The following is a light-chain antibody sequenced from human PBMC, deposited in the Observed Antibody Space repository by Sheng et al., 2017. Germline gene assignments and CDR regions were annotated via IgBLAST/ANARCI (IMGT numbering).Light chain of an antibody. Sequence: IVLTQSPGTLSLSPGERATLSCRASQRVSSNYLAWYQQKPGQAPRLLIYGATSRATGIPDRFGGSGSGTDFNLTISRLEPEDFAVYYCQQYGTSIGFTFGPGTKVDLK. J-gene: IGKJ3*01. CDR2: GAT. V-gene: IGKV3-20*01. CDR1: QRVSSNY. CDR3: QQYGTSIGFT.